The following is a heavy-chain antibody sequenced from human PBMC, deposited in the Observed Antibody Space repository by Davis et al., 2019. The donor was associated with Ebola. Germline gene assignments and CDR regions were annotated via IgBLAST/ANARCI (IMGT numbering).Heavy chain of an antibody. V-gene: IGHV4-39*01. CDR1: GGSISSSSYY. Sequence: SETLSLTCTVSGGSISSSSYYWGWIRQPPGKGLEWIGSIYYSGSTYYNPSLKSRVTISVDTSKNQFSLKLSSVTAADTAVYYCAGGMTTVVTLFDYWGQGTLVTVSS. CDR3: AGGMTTVVTLFDY. CDR2: IYYSGST. J-gene: IGHJ4*02. D-gene: IGHD4-23*01.